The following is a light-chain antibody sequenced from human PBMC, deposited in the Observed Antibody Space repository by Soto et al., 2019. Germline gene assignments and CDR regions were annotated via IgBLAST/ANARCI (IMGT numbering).Light chain of an antibody. CDR1: QSISSW. CDR3: QQYNSYSWT. CDR2: KAS. J-gene: IGKJ1*01. Sequence: DIQRTQSPSTVSASVGARATSTCRAIQSISSWLAWYQQKPGKAPKLLIYKASSLETGVPSRFSGSGSGTEFTLTISTLQPDDLATYVCQQYNSYSWTFGQGPKVEIK. V-gene: IGKV1-5*03.